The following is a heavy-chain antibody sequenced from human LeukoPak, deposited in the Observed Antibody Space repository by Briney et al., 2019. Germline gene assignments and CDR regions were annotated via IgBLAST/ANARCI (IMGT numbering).Heavy chain of an antibody. V-gene: IGHV3-53*01. D-gene: IGHD1-26*01. CDR3: ARGGSGSYRFDY. J-gene: IGHJ4*02. CDR2: IYSGGRT. Sequence: GGSLRLSCAASGFTVNNNYMSWVRQAPGKGLEWVSVIYSGGRTYYADSVKGRLTISKDNSENTLYLQMNSLRAEDTAVYYCARGGSGSYRFDYWGQGTLVTVSS. CDR1: GFTVNNNY.